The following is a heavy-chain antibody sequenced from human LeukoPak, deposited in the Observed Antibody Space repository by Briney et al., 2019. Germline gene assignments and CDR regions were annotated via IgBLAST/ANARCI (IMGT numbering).Heavy chain of an antibody. D-gene: IGHD3-22*01. CDR3: AKGSYDSSGYYSVGVDY. CDR1: GFTFSSYA. Sequence: QTGGSLSLSCAASGFTFSSYAMSWVRQPPGKGLKWVSGISGSGGSIYYADSVRGRFTISRDNSKNTLYLQMNSLRAEDTAVYYCAKGSYDSSGYYSVGVDYWGQGTLVTVSS. CDR2: ISGSGGSI. V-gene: IGHV3-23*01. J-gene: IGHJ4*02.